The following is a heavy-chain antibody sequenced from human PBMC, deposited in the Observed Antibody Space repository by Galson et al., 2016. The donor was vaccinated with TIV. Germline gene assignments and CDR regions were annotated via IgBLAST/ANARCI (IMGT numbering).Heavy chain of an antibody. CDR3: ARGARGGGAWAFDY. D-gene: IGHD2-15*01. V-gene: IGHV1-69*10. J-gene: IGHJ4*02. Sequence: SVKVSCKASGGTFRSPAINWVRRAPGQGLEWMGGIIPVLGTTNFAQNFQGRLTITADKVTTTTNMELSSLRSEDTAVYYCARGARGGGAWAFDYWGQGTLVTVSS. CDR1: GGTFRSPA. CDR2: IIPVLGTT.